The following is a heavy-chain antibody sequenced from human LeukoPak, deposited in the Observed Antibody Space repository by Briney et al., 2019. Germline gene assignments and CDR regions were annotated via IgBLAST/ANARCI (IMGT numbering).Heavy chain of an antibody. D-gene: IGHD6-6*01. CDR3: ARDSSIAVQYNWFDP. V-gene: IGHV3-11*04. CDR1: GFTFSDYY. Sequence: PGGSLRLSCAASGFTFSDYYMSWIRQAPGKGLEWVSYISSSVSTIYYADSVKGLFTISRDNAKNSLYLQMNSLRAEDTAVYYCARDSSIAVQYNWFDPWGQGTLVTVSS. CDR2: ISSSVSTI. J-gene: IGHJ5*02.